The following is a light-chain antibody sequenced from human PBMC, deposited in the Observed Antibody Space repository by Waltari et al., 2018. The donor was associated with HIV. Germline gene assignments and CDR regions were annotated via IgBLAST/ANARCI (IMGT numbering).Light chain of an antibody. CDR1: QNVSSH. J-gene: IGKJ4*01. V-gene: IGKV3-11*01. CDR3: QQGSNGLT. Sequence: EIVLTQSPATLSLSPGGRATLSCRASQNVSSHLAWYRQRRGQAPRLLIYDVFNRATGIPARFRGSVSGTDFTLTISSLEPEDFAVYYCQQGSNGLTFGGGTKVEI. CDR2: DVF.